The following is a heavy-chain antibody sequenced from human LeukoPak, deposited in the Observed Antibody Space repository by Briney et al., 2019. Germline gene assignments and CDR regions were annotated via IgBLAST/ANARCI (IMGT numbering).Heavy chain of an antibody. CDR1: GFTLNTYG. CDR3: AGKPYGSGTYYNNWFDP. CDR2: ISNDGGNR. D-gene: IGHD3-10*01. V-gene: IGHV3-30*03. J-gene: IGHJ5*02. Sequence: GGSLRLSCAGSGFTLNTYGMHWVRQPPGRGLEWVAVISNDGGNRFYADSVKGRFTISRDNSENTVYLQMDSLRPEDTAVYYCAGKPYGSGTYYNNWFDPWGQGTLVTVSS.